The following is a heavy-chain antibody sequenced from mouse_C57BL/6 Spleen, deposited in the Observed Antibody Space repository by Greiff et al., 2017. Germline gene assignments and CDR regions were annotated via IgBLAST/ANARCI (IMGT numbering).Heavy chain of an antibody. CDR2: IDPETGGT. V-gene: IGHV1-15*01. Sequence: QVQLKQSGAELVRPGASVTLSCKASGYTFTDYEMHWVKQTPVHGLEWIGAIDPETGGTAYNQKFKGKAILTADKSSSTAYMELRSLTSEDSAVYYCTRMAPAWLAYWGQGTLVTVSA. J-gene: IGHJ3*01. CDR1: GYTFTDYE. CDR3: TRMAPAWLAY.